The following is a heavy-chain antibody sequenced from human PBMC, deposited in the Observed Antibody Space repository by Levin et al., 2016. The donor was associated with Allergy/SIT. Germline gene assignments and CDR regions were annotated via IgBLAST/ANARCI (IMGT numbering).Heavy chain of an antibody. CDR3: ARAHYDILTGYPKIPFDY. CDR2: IDWDDDK. D-gene: IGHD3-9*01. V-gene: IGHV2-70*11. Sequence: WIRQPPGKALEWLARIDWDDDKYYSTSLKTRLTISKDTSKNQVVLTMTNMDPVDTATYYCARAHYDILTGYPKIPFDYWGQGTLVTVSS. J-gene: IGHJ4*02.